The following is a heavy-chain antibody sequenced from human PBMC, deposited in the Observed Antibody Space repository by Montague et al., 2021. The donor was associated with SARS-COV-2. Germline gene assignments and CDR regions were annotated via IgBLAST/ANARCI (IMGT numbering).Heavy chain of an antibody. CDR1: GGSLKTRGSY. CDR2: MPYSGAT. V-gene: IGHV4-39*02. CDR3: ARDSKGGRQRGNGFDA. J-gene: IGHJ5*02. Sequence: SETLSLTCTVSGGSLKTRGSYWGWVRQPPGKGLEWIVSMPYSGATFYNPSLKSRVTISLDTSKNHFSLNLTSVTAADTSVYFCARDSKGGRQRGNGFDAWGQGTMVTVSS. D-gene: IGHD6-25*01.